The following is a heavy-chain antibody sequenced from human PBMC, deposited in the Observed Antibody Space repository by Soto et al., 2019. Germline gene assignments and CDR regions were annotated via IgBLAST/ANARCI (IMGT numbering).Heavy chain of an antibody. J-gene: IGHJ5*02. CDR1: GGSISSYY. Sequence: SETLSLTCTVSGGSISSYYWSWIRQPPGKGLEWIGYIYYSGSTNYNPSLKSRVTISVDTSKNQFSLKLSSVTAADTAVYYWARGNFDDLFNWFDPWGQGTLFTVSS. V-gene: IGHV4-59*01. CDR2: IYYSGST. D-gene: IGHD3-9*01. CDR3: ARGNFDDLFNWFDP.